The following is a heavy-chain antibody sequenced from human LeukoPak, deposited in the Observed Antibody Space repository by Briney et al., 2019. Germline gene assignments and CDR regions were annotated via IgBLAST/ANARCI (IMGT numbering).Heavy chain of an antibody. CDR3: ARGLAVIAAAAYYFDY. V-gene: IGHV3-64*01. J-gene: IGHJ4*02. D-gene: IGHD6-13*01. Sequence: GGSLRLSCAASGFTFSSYAMHWVRQAPGKGLEYVSAISSNGGSTYYANSVEGRFTISRDNSKNTLYLQMGSLRAEDMAVYYCARGLAVIAAAAYYFDYWGQGTLVTVSS. CDR2: ISSNGGST. CDR1: GFTFSSYA.